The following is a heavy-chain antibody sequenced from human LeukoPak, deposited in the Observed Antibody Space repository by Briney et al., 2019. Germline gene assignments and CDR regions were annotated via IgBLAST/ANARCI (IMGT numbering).Heavy chain of an antibody. CDR1: GYTFTGYY. CDR2: INPNSGGT. Sequence: ASVKVSCKASGYTFTGYYMHWVRQAPGQGLEWMGWINPNSGGTNYAQKFQGRVTMTRDTSISTAYMELSRLRSDDTAVYYCTTGDSSGWYYFDYWGQGTLVTVSS. V-gene: IGHV1-2*02. J-gene: IGHJ4*02. D-gene: IGHD6-13*01. CDR3: TTGDSSGWYYFDY.